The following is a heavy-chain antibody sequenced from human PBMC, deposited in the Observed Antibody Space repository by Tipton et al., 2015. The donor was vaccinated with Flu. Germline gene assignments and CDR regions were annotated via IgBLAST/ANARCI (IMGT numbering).Heavy chain of an antibody. CDR3: VRRGPRTGDLAY. Sequence: QLVQSGAEVKKPGESLRISCKSSGYSFTNYWIGWVRQMPGRGLEWMGIIYPYDSDTRLSPSFQGQVTISADKSISTAYLQWSSLKASDTAMYYCVRRGPRTGDLAYWGQGTLVTVSS. V-gene: IGHV5-51*03. CDR2: IYPYDSDT. J-gene: IGHJ4*02. CDR1: GYSFTNYW. D-gene: IGHD7-27*01.